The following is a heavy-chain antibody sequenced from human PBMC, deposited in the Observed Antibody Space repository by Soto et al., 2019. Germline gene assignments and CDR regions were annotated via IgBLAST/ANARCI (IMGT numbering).Heavy chain of an antibody. V-gene: IGHV1-2*02. CDR3: VREAENYYFYGLDV. J-gene: IGHJ6*02. CDR1: GYTFTVHY. CDR2: INPNSGDT. Sequence: SVKVSFKAAGYTFTVHYRHCVRQSPGQGLEWMGRINPNSGDTNYAQKFQGRVTMTRDTSTSTASMEVSSLRSDDTAVYYCVREAENYYFYGLDVWGQGTTVTLSS.